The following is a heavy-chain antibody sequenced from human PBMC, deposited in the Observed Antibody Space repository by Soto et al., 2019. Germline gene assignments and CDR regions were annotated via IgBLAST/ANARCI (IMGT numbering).Heavy chain of an antibody. V-gene: IGHV3-11*01. CDR2: VSERDRGSVT. D-gene: IGHD3-10*01. J-gene: IGHJ4*02. CDR1: GFTLSDHF. CDR3: ARESWANPDY. Sequence: QVQLVESGGGLVKPGGSLRLSCAASGFTLSDHFMSWIRQAPGKGLEWVSYVSERDRGSVTHYGESVKGRLTISRDNAKNSLYLQMNCLRVEDTAVYYCARESWANPDYWGQGTLVTVSS.